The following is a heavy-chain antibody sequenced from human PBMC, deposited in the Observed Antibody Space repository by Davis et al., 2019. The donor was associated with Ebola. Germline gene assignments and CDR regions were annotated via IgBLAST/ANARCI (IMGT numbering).Heavy chain of an antibody. D-gene: IGHD3-16*01. Sequence: MPGGSLRLSCALSGGSLSSNNWWSWVRQSPGKGLEWIGEVFHTGGTNYNPSLKSRVTISMDKSKNQFSLRLSSVTAADTAVYYCARADYSDSSGYIDYWGHGTLVTVSS. CDR1: GGSLSSNNW. J-gene: IGHJ4*01. CDR3: ARADYSDSSGYIDY. CDR2: VFHTGGT. V-gene: IGHV4-4*02.